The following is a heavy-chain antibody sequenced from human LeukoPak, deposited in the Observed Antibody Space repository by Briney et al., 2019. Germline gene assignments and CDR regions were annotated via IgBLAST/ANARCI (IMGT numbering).Heavy chain of an antibody. Sequence: KPSETLSLTCAVYGGSFSGYYWSWIRQPPGKGLEWIGEINHSGSTNYNPSLKSRVTISVDTSKNQFSLKLSSVTAADSAVYYCARGLYYYGSGSSYYWGQGTLVTVSS. J-gene: IGHJ4*02. V-gene: IGHV4-34*01. CDR2: INHSGST. CDR1: GGSFSGYY. D-gene: IGHD3-10*01. CDR3: ARGLYYYGSGSSYY.